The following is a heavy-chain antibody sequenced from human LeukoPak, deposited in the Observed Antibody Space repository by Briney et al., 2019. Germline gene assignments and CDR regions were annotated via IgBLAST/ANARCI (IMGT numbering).Heavy chain of an antibody. CDR1: GFTFSSYA. CDR3: AKLYGGNYFDF. CDR2: ISGSGGST. D-gene: IGHD4-23*01. V-gene: IGHV3-23*01. J-gene: IGHJ4*02. Sequence: GRSLRLSCAASGFTFSSYAMSWVRQAPGKGLEWVAAISGSGGSTYYADSVKGRFTISRDNSKNTLYLQMNSVRAEDTAVYYCAKLYGGNYFDFWGQGTLVTVSS.